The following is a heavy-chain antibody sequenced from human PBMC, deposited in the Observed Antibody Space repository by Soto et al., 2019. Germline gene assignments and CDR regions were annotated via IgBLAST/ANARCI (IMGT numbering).Heavy chain of an antibody. Sequence: QVQLQESGPGLVKPSQTLSLTCSVSGASISSGDYYWSWIRQHPGKGLEWIGYIYDSGSTYYNPSRKSRVTRKVDTSKNQFSLKLSSVTAADTAVYYCASSYDSSGYYYGNNWFDPWGQGTLVTVSS. D-gene: IGHD3-22*01. V-gene: IGHV4-31*03. CDR3: ASSYDSSGYYYGNNWFDP. CDR1: GASISSGDYY. J-gene: IGHJ5*02. CDR2: IYDSGST.